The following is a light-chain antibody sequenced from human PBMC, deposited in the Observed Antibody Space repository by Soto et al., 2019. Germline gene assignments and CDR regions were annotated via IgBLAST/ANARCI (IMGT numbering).Light chain of an antibody. V-gene: IGKV1-5*03. CDR2: KAS. Sequence: DIQMPQSPSTLSGSVGDRVTITCRASQTISSWLAWYQQKPGKAPKLLIYKASTLKSGVPSRFSGSGSGTEFTLTISSLQPDDFATYYCQHYNSYSEAVGQGGKVDIK. CDR1: QTISSW. CDR3: QHYNSYSEA. J-gene: IGKJ1*01.